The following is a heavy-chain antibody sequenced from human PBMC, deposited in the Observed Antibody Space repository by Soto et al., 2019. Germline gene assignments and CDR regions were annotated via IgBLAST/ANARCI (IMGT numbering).Heavy chain of an antibody. CDR2: INAGNGNT. V-gene: IGHV1-3*01. J-gene: IGHJ3*02. CDR1: GYTFTSYA. D-gene: IGHD3-9*01. Sequence: ASVKLSCKASGYTFTSYAMHWVRQAPGQRLEWMGWINAGNGNTKYSQKFQGRVTTTRDTSASTAYMELSSLRSEDTAVYYCASVLRYFDWLSIDAFDIWGQGTMVTVSS. CDR3: ASVLRYFDWLSIDAFDI.